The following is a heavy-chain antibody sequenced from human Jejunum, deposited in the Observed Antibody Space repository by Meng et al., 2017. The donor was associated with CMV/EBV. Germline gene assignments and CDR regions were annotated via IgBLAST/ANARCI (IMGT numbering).Heavy chain of an antibody. J-gene: IGHJ5*02. V-gene: IGHV3-23*01. D-gene: IGHD1-26*01. Sequence: SGFTFSSYAMDWVRQAPGKGLEWVSSTSGSGGSTYHADAVKGRFTISRDNSKNTLFLQMNSLRVEDTAVYYCARGTGSASSYSLHPWGQGTLVTVSS. CDR1: GFTFSSYA. CDR3: ARGTGSASSYSLHP. CDR2: TSGSGGST.